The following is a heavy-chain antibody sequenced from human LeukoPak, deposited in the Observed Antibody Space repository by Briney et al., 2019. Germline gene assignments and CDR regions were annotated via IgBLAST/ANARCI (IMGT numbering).Heavy chain of an antibody. V-gene: IGHV4-34*01. CDR1: GFTFSSYW. D-gene: IGHD1-7*01. Sequence: GSLRLSCAASGFTFSSYWMSWVRQPPGKGLEWIGEINHSGSTNYNPSLKSRVTISVDTSKNQFSLKLSSVTAADTAVYYCARGATGTTNHYYYYYYMDVWGKGTTVTVSS. J-gene: IGHJ6*03. CDR3: ARGATGTTNHYYYYYYMDV. CDR2: INHSGST.